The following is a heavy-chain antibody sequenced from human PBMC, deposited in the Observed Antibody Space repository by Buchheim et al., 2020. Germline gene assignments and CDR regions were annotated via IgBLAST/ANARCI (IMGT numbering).Heavy chain of an antibody. CDR2: IYYSWST. V-gene: IGHV4-39*07. D-gene: IGHD1-26*01. Sequence: QLQLQESGPGLVKPSETLSLTCTVSGGSISSSSYYWGWIRQPPGKELEWIGSIYYSWSTSYNPSLKSRVTISVDTSKNQFSLKLSSVTAADTAVYYCARISGSYWYWGQGTL. J-gene: IGHJ4*02. CDR1: GGSISSSSYY. CDR3: ARISGSYWY.